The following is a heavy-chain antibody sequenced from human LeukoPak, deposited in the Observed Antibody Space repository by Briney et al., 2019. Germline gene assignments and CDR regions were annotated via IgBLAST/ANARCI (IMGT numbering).Heavy chain of an antibody. D-gene: IGHD4-17*01. CDR1: GGSISSYY. Sequence: KTSETLSLTCTVSGGSISSYYWSWIRQPAGKGLEWIGRIHSSGSTNYNPSLKSRVTMSVDTSKNQFSLKLSSVTAADTAVYYCARASHDYGDYSHFDYWGQGTLVTVSS. V-gene: IGHV4-4*07. CDR2: IHSSGST. CDR3: ARASHDYGDYSHFDY. J-gene: IGHJ4*02.